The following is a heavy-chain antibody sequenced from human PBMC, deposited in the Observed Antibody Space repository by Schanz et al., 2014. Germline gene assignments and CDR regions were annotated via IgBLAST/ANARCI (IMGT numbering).Heavy chain of an antibody. J-gene: IGHJ4*02. CDR2: IIPILGIA. D-gene: IGHD4-17*01. CDR1: GGTFNSYT. V-gene: IGHV1-69*02. CDR3: ARGYGDSRTDF. Sequence: QVQLAQSGAEVKKPGSSMKVSCKASGGTFNSYTFNWVRQAPGQGLEWMGRIIPILGIANYSQKFQGRVTITTSRATGTASMDLSSLRSEDTAVYYCARGYGDSRTDFWGQGTLVTVSS.